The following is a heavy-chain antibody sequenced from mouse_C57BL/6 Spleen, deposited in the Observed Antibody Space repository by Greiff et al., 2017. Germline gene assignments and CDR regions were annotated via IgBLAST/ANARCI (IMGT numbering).Heavy chain of an antibody. Sequence: VQLQESGAELVRPGTSVKVSCKASGYAFTNYLIEWVKQRPGQGLEWIGVINPGSGGTNYNEKFKGKVTLTADKSSSTAYMQLSSLTSEDSAVYFCARSRSSYDYDHYFDYWGQGTTLTVSS. D-gene: IGHD2-4*01. V-gene: IGHV1-54*01. J-gene: IGHJ2*01. CDR3: ARSRSSYDYDHYFDY. CDR2: INPGSGGT. CDR1: GYAFTNYL.